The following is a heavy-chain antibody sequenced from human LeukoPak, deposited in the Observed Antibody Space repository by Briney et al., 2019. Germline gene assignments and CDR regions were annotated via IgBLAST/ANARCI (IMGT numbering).Heavy chain of an antibody. J-gene: IGHJ6*03. CDR2: IRGKAYGGTT. V-gene: IGHV3-49*04. CDR1: GFTFGDYA. Sequence: GGSLRLSCTASGFTFGDYAMSWVRQAPGKGLEWVGFIRGKAYGGTTEYAASVKGRFTISRDDSKSIAYLQMNSLKTEDTAVYYCTRAYYYDSSGYSFYYYYYYMDVWGKGTTVTVSS. D-gene: IGHD3-22*01. CDR3: TRAYYYDSSGYSFYYYYYYMDV.